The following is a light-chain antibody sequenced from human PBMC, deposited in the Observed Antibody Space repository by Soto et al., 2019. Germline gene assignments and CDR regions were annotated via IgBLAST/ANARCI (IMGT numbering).Light chain of an antibody. CDR1: QSVSSY. Sequence: EIVLAQSPATLSLSPGERAARSCRASQSVSSYLAWYQQQPGQPPRLLIYDSSTRATGIPDRLTGSGSGRAFTLPTSRMEPEDFAVYYCQQYVSSPWAFGQGTKVDIK. CDR3: QQYVSSPWA. V-gene: IGKV3-20*01. J-gene: IGKJ1*01. CDR2: DSS.